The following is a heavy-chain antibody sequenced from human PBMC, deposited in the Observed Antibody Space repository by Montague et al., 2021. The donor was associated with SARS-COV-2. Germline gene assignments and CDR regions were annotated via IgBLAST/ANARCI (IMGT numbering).Heavy chain of an antibody. CDR1: GFTFASYA. J-gene: IGHJ4*02. Sequence: SLRLSCAASGFTFASYAMSWVRQAPGRGLEWVSVLYSDIDGPHYADSVKGRFTISRDNFRNTLYLQMNSLRAEDTAIYYCAKAPDDSSGYYYAAVDFWGQGTLVTVSS. V-gene: IGHV3-23*03. CDR3: AKAPDDSSGYYYAAVDF. D-gene: IGHD3-22*01. CDR2: LYSDIDGP.